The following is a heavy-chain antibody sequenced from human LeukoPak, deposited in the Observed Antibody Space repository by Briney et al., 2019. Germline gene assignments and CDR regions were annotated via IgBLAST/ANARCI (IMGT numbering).Heavy chain of an antibody. V-gene: IGHV3-53*01. CDR3: ASRTGYYTYYFDY. CDR1: GFTVSSNY. Sequence: PGGSLRLSCAASGFTVSSNYMSWVRQAPGKGLEWVSVIYSGGSTYHADSVKGRFTISRDNFKNTLYLQMNSLTAEDTAVYYCASRTGYYTYYFDYWGQGTLVTVSS. CDR2: IYSGGST. J-gene: IGHJ4*02. D-gene: IGHD3-22*01.